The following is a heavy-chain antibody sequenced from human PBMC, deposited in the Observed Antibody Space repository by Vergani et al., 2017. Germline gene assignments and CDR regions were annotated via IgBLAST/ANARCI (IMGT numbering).Heavy chain of an antibody. CDR2: ISGSGGST. Sequence: EVHLLESGGGLVQSGGSLRLSCAASGFTFSSYAMSWVRQAPGKGLEWVSAISGSGGSTYYADSVKGRFTISRDNSKNTLYLQMNSLRAEDTAVYYCAKGQGYSSSWYTYWGQGTLVTVSS. V-gene: IGHV3-23*01. D-gene: IGHD6-13*01. J-gene: IGHJ4*02. CDR1: GFTFSSYA. CDR3: AKGQGYSSSWYTY.